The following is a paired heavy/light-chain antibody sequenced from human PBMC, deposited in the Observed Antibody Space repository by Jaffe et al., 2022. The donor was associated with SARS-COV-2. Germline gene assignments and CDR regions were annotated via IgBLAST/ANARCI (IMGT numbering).Light chain of an antibody. CDR2: EGS. CDR3: CSYTTSTTFV. V-gene: IGLV2-23*03. J-gene: IGLJ3*02. CDR1: SNDVGSSNP. Sequence: QSAVTQPASVSGSPGQSITISCTGTSNDVGSSNPVSWYQQHPGKAPKLIIYEGSERPSGVSSRFSGSRSGNTASLTISGLQAEDEADYYCCSYTTSTTFVFGGGTKLTVL.
Heavy chain of an antibody. CDR3: ARQYGDYFDY. Sequence: EVQLVQSGTEVKKPGESLRISCKGSGYSFTTYWIGWVRQMPGKGLEWMGRIDPSDSYTNYSPSFQGHVTVSVDKSITTAYLQWSSLKASDTAMYYCARQYGDYFDYWGQGTLVTVSS. J-gene: IGHJ4*02. CDR1: GYSFTTYW. D-gene: IGHD4-17*01. V-gene: IGHV5-10-1*03. CDR2: IDPSDSYT.